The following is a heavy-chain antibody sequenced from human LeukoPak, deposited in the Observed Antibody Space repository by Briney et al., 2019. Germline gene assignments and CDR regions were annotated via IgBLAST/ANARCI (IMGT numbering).Heavy chain of an antibody. Sequence: GGSLRLSCAASGFAFNKYWMHWVRQAPGKGLVWVSRINGDWSTTSYADSVKGGFTISRDNAKNTLYLQMSSLRAEDTAVYYCATLNYYSIIGYDTLGHWGQGTLVTVSS. J-gene: IGHJ4*02. CDR3: ATLNYYSIIGYDTLGH. CDR1: GFAFNKYW. D-gene: IGHD3-3*01. V-gene: IGHV3-74*01. CDR2: INGDWSTT.